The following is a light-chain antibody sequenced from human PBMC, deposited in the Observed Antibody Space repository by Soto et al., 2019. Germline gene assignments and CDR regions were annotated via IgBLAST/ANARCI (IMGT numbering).Light chain of an antibody. V-gene: IGLV1-40*01. J-gene: IGLJ1*01. CDR2: GDS. CDR3: QSSDSRLSGSDV. Sequence: QSVLTQPPSVSGASGQRVTISCTGSSSNIGAGYDVNWYQQLPGTAPKLLIFGDSNRPSGVPDRFSGSKSGTSASLAITGLQAADEADYYCQSSDSRLSGSDVFGTGTKVTVL. CDR1: SSNIGAGYD.